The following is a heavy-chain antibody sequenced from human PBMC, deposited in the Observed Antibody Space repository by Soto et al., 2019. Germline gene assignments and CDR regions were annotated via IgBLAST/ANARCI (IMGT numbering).Heavy chain of an antibody. D-gene: IGHD1-7*01. Sequence: GESLKISCKGSGYSVSNYWINWVRQMPGKGLEWMGRIDPSGSYTNYSPSFQGHVTISADKSISTAYLQWSSLKASDTAMYYCARQALAGTSFGPWGQGSRVTVSS. CDR2: IDPSGSYT. V-gene: IGHV5-10-1*01. J-gene: IGHJ5*02. CDR3: ARQALAGTSFGP. CDR1: GYSVSNYW.